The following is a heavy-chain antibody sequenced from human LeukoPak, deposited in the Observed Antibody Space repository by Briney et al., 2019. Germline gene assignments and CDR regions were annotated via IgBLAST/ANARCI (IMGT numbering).Heavy chain of an antibody. CDR1: GYTFTYFG. Sequence: ASVKVSCKTSGYTFTYFGITWVRQAPGQGLEWMGWISTYNGNAKYAQNLQGRVTMTTDTSTTTVYMELRSLRSDDTAVYYCARDGRGSSWYFFDYWGQGTLVTVSS. V-gene: IGHV1-18*01. CDR2: ISTYNGNA. D-gene: IGHD6-13*01. CDR3: ARDGRGSSWYFFDY. J-gene: IGHJ4*02.